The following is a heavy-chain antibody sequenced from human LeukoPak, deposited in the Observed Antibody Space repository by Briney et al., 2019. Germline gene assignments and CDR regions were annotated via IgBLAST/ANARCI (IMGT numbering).Heavy chain of an antibody. CDR2: TWYDGSNK. CDR1: GFTFSSYG. J-gene: IGHJ6*02. Sequence: GGSLRLSCAASGFTFSSYGMHWVRQAPGKGLEWVAVTWYDGSNKYYVDSVKGRFTISRDNSRNTLYLQMNSLRAEDTAVYYCARDQGIAVYYGMDVWGQGTTVAVSS. V-gene: IGHV3-33*01. D-gene: IGHD6-19*01. CDR3: ARDQGIAVYYGMDV.